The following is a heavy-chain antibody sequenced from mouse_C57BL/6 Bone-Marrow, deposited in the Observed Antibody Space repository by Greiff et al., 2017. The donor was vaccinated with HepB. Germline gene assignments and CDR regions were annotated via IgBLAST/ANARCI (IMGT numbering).Heavy chain of an antibody. CDR3: ARITTVVPRYFDV. D-gene: IGHD1-1*01. CDR2: IDPSDSYT. Sequence: QVQLKQPGAELVKPGASVKLSCKASGYTFTSYWMQWVKQRPGQGLEWIGEIDPSDSYTNYNQKFKGKATLTVDTSSSTAYMQLSSLTSEDSAVYYCARITTVVPRYFDVWGTGTTVTVSS. V-gene: IGHV1-50*01. CDR1: GYTFTSYW. J-gene: IGHJ1*03.